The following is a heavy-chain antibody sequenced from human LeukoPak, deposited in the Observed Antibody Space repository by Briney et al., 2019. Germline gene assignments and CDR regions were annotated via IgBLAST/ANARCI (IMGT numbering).Heavy chain of an antibody. V-gene: IGHV6-1*01. D-gene: IGHD3/OR15-3a*01. CDR3: AKARVDFYGMDV. CDR2: TYCRSKWYN. CDR1: GDSVSSNSAA. J-gene: IGHJ6*02. Sequence: SQTLSLTCAISGDSVSSNSAAWNWIRQSPSRGLEWLGRTYCRSKWYNDYAVSGKSRITINPDTSKNQFSLHLNSVTPEDTAVYYCAKARVDFYGMDVWGQGTTVTVSS.